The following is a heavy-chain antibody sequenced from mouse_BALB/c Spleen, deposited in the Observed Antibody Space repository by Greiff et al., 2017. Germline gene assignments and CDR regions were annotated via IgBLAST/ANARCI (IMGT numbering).Heavy chain of an antibody. Sequence: EVQRVESGGGLVKPGGSLKLSCAASGFTFSSYTMSWVRQTPEKRLEWVATISSGGSYTYYPDSVKGRFTISRDNAKNTLYLQMSSLKSEDTAMYYCTSQGYGNSGYFDVWGAGTTVTVSS. D-gene: IGHD2-1*01. J-gene: IGHJ1*01. CDR3: TSQGYGNSGYFDV. CDR2: ISSGGSYT. V-gene: IGHV5-6-4*01. CDR1: GFTFSSYT.